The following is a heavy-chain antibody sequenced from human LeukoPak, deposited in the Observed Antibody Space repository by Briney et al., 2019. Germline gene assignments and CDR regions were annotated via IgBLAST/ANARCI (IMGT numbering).Heavy chain of an antibody. CDR1: GFTFSNYN. V-gene: IGHV3-21*01. CDR3: AKDLSLFGSGGVDY. J-gene: IGHJ4*02. D-gene: IGHD3-10*01. Sequence: PGGSLRLSCAASGFTFSNYNMNWVRQAPGKGLEWVSSITSTSSYIYYADSVKGRFTISRDNAENSLYLQMNSLRAEDTAVYYSAKDLSLFGSGGVDYWGQGTLVTVSS. CDR2: ITSTSSYI.